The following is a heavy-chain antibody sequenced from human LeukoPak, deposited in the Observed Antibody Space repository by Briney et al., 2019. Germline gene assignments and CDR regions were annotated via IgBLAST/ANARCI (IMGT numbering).Heavy chain of an antibody. Sequence: GGSLRLSCAASGFTFSSYNMNWVRQAPGKGLEWVSSISRSSIYIYYADSVKVRFTISRDNAENSLSLQMNSLRAEDTAVYYCARDSGDGSGTYYPYGMDVWGQGTTVTVSS. J-gene: IGHJ6*02. D-gene: IGHD3-10*01. CDR3: ARDSGDGSGTYYPYGMDV. CDR1: GFTFSSYN. CDR2: ISRSSIYI. V-gene: IGHV3-21*01.